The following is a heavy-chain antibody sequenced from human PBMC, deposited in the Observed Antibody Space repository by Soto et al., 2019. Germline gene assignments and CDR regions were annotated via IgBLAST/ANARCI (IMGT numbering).Heavy chain of an antibody. CDR2: IWYDGSNK. Sequence: QVQLVESGGGVVQPGRSLRLSCAASGFTFSSYGMHWVRQAPGKGLEWVAVIWYDGSNKYYADSVKGRFTISRDNSKNTLYLQMNSLRAEDTAVYYWARDGRYCGGDCYSYYYYYGMDVWGQGTTVTVSS. V-gene: IGHV3-33*01. J-gene: IGHJ6*02. CDR3: ARDGRYCGGDCYSYYYYYGMDV. CDR1: GFTFSSYG. D-gene: IGHD2-21*02.